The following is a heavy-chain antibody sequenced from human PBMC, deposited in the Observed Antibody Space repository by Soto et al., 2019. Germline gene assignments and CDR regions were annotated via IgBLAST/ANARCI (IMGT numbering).Heavy chain of an antibody. J-gene: IGHJ6*02. D-gene: IGHD3-3*01. CDR1: GYSFTRYW. V-gene: IGHV5-10-1*01. CDR3: ARNSGRGERIRETYYDFWRGAAQDYYYYYGMDV. Sequence: HGESLKISCKGSGYSFTRYWISWVRQMPGKGLEWMGRIDPSDSYTNYSPSFQGHVTISADKSISTAYLQWSSLKASDTAMYYCARNSGRGERIRETYYDFWRGAAQDYYYYYGMDVCGQGTKVTGSS. CDR2: IDPSDSYT.